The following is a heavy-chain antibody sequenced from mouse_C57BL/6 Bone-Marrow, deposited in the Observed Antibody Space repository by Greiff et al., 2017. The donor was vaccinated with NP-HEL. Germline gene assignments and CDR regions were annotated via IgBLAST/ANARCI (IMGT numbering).Heavy chain of an antibody. CDR1: GFNIKDDY. CDR2: IDPENGDT. V-gene: IGHV14-4*01. CDR3: STGAYGCDWFAY. Sequence: VQLQQSGAELVRPGASVKLSCTASGFNIKDDYMHWVKQRPEQGLEWIGWIDPENGDTEYASKFQGKATITADTSSNTAYLQLSSLASEDTTVYYCSTGAYGCDWFAYWGQGTLVTVSA. J-gene: IGHJ3*01. D-gene: IGHD2-2*01.